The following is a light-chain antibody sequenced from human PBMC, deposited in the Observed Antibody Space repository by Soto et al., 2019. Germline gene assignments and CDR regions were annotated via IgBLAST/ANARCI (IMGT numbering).Light chain of an antibody. CDR1: QSFSSS. V-gene: IGKV3-15*01. CDR2: RAS. J-gene: IGKJ1*01. Sequence: VSPXXRDARXCRASQSFSSSLAWYQHGAGEARSLLICRASSRAAGIPGRFGISRSGTDFTLTLSSLQSEDFSFYYCQQYNGSPSTFGQGTKLNIK. CDR3: QQYNGSPST.